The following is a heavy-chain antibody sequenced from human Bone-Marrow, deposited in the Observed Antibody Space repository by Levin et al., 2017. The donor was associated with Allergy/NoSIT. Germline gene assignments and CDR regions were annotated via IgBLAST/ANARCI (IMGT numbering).Heavy chain of an antibody. D-gene: IGHD3-16*01. CDR2: IKSDGSMK. CDR1: GFTFSNSW. Sequence: GGSLRLSCAASGFTFSNSWMSWVRQAPGKGLEWLANIKSDGSMKAYVDAVRARFTISRDNAKNALYLQMNSLRVEDTAVYYCATSHGGTWGQGTLVTVSS. CDR3: ATSHGGT. J-gene: IGHJ5*02. V-gene: IGHV3-7*01.